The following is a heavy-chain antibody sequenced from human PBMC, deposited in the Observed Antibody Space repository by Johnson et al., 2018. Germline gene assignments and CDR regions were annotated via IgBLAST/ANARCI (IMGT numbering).Heavy chain of an antibody. Sequence: VQLVQSGVTLVQPGGSLRLSCIGSGFSFSSYSMNWVRQAPGKGLEWVSYISGSSNSIYYADSVKGRCTIARDTAKDSLYLQRARLSDEDTALYYGARDERRRGSYLNALVVWGQGTLVTVVS. D-gene: IGHD2-21*01. CDR1: GFSFSSYS. V-gene: IGHV3-48*02. J-gene: IGHJ3*01. CDR2: ISGSSNSI. CDR3: ARDERRRGSYLNALVV.